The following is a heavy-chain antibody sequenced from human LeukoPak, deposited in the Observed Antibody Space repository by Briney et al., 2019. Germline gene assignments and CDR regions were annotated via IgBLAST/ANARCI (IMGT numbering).Heavy chain of an antibody. Sequence: GASVKVSCKASGHTFTGYYMHWVRQAPGQGLEWMGWINPNSGGTNYAQKFQGWVTMTRDTSISTAYMELSRLRSDDTAAYYCARGGLRTQWLVPSLFDYWGQGTLVTVSS. D-gene: IGHD6-19*01. V-gene: IGHV1-2*04. CDR3: ARGGLRTQWLVPSLFDY. CDR2: INPNSGGT. CDR1: GHTFTGYY. J-gene: IGHJ4*02.